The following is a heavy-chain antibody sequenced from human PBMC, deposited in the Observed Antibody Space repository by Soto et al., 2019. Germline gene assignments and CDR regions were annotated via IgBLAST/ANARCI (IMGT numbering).Heavy chain of an antibody. Sequence: EVHLLESGGNLVQPGGSLRLSCAASGFTFSSYAMSWVRQAPGKGPEWVSSISGSGDVIHYADSVKGRFTISRDNSKNTLWLQMNSLRAEDTAVYYCANAIRFLDRELDNWGQGALVTVSS. CDR2: ISGSGDVI. J-gene: IGHJ4*02. D-gene: IGHD3-9*01. V-gene: IGHV3-23*01. CDR1: GFTFSSYA. CDR3: ANAIRFLDRELDN.